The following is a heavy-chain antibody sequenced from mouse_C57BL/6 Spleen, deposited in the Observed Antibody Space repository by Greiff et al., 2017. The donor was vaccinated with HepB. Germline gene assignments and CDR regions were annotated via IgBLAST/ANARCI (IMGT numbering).Heavy chain of an antibody. D-gene: IGHD4-1*01. Sequence: EVQRVESGGGLVKPGGSLKLSCAASGFTFSDYGMHWVRQAPEKGLEWVAYISSGSSTIYYADTVKGRFTISRDNAKNTLFLQMTSLRAEDTAMYYCARNWDDAMDYWGQGTSVTVSS. J-gene: IGHJ4*01. CDR2: ISSGSSTI. CDR3: ARNWDDAMDY. V-gene: IGHV5-17*01. CDR1: GFTFSDYG.